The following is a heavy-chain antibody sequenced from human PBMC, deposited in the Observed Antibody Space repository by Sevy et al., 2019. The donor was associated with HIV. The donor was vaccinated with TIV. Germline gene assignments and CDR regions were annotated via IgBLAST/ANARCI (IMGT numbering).Heavy chain of an antibody. CDR3: ARDKLPPVMVTMVRGALSYYFDY. V-gene: IGHV3-33*01. J-gene: IGHJ4*02. CDR2: IWYDGSNK. CDR1: GFTFSSYG. Sequence: GGSLRLSCAASGFTFSSYGMHWVRQTPGKGLEWVAVIWYDGSNKYYADPVKGRFTISRDNSKNTLYLQMNSLRAEDTAVYYCARDKLPPVMVTMVRGALSYYFDYWGQGTLVTVSS. D-gene: IGHD3-10*01.